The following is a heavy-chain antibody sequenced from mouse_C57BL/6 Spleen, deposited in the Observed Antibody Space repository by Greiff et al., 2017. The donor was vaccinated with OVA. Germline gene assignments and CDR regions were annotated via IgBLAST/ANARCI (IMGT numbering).Heavy chain of an antibody. J-gene: IGHJ4*01. V-gene: IGHV5-4*01. CDR2: ISDGGSYT. CDR1: GFTFSSYA. D-gene: IGHD1-1*01. CDR3: ARDGGPTVVAMDY. Sequence: EVLLVESGGGLVKPGGSLKLSCAASGFTFSSYAMSWVRQTPEKSLEWVATISDGGSYTYYPDNVKGRFTISRDNAKNNLYLQMSHLKSEDTAMYYCARDGGPTVVAMDYWGQGTSVTVSS.